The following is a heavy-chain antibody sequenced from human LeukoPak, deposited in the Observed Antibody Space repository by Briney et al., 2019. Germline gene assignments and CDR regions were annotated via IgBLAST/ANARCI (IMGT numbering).Heavy chain of an antibody. V-gene: IGHV4-34*01. J-gene: IGHJ5*02. Sequence: PSETLSLTCAVYGGSFSGYYWSWIRQPPGKGLEWIGEINHSGSTNYNPSLKSRVTISVDTSKNQFSLKLSSVTAADTAVYYCARRQLWSSGWFDPWGQGTLVTVSS. CDR3: ARRQLWSSGWFDP. CDR2: INHSGST. CDR1: GGSFSGYY. D-gene: IGHD5-18*01.